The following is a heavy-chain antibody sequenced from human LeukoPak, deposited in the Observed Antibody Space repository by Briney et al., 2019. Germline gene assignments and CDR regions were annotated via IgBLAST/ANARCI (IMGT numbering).Heavy chain of an antibody. Sequence: GGSLRLSCAASGFTFSSYAMSWVRQAPGKGLEWVSAISGSGGSTYYADSVKGRFTISRDNSKNTLYLQMNSLRAEDTAVYYCANGPMVRGVIILNYFDYWGQGTLVTVSS. D-gene: IGHD3-10*01. J-gene: IGHJ4*02. CDR2: ISGSGGST. CDR3: ANGPMVRGVIILNYFDY. CDR1: GFTFSSYA. V-gene: IGHV3-23*01.